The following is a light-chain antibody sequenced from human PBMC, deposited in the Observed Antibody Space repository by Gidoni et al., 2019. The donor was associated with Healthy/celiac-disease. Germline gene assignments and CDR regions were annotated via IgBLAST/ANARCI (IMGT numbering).Light chain of an antibody. V-gene: IGLV2-23*01. CDR1: SSDVGSYNL. J-gene: IGLJ3*02. CDR2: EGS. Sequence: QSALTQPAAESASPARSITISCTETSSDVGSYNLVSWYQQHPGKAPKLMIYEGSKRPSGVSICFSGSKSGNTASLTISGLQAEDEADYYCCSYAGSSTLVFGGGTKLTVL. CDR3: CSYAGSSTLV.